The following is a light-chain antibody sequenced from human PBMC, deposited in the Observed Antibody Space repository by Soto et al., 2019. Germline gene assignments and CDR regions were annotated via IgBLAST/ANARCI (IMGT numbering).Light chain of an antibody. CDR3: QQADSFPLC. CDR2: GAS. Sequence: DIQMTQSPSFVSASVGDRATITCPASQGISRWLDWYQQRPGKAPELLIYGASSLQGGVPSRFSGSGSGKDLTLTISSLQPEDFATYYCQQADSFPLCFGQGTRLEIK. J-gene: IGKJ5*01. CDR1: QGISRW. V-gene: IGKV1-12*01.